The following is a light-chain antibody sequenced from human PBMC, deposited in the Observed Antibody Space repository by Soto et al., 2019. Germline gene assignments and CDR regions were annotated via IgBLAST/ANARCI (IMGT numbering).Light chain of an antibody. V-gene: IGKV3-15*01. CDR3: QQYNNWPYT. Sequence: EIVMTQSPATLSVSPGERATLSCRANQSVSSDLAWYRQKPGQAPRLLIYLASTRATDIPARFSGSGSGTEFTLTISSLQSEDFAVYYCQQYNNWPYTFGQGTKLEIK. CDR1: QSVSSD. CDR2: LAS. J-gene: IGKJ2*01.